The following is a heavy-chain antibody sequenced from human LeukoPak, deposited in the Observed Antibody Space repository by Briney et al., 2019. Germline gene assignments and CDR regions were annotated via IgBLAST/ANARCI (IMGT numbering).Heavy chain of an antibody. CDR3: AVGRGDYSNSWDYFDY. CDR1: GYTFTIYY. V-gene: IGHV1-46*01. D-gene: IGHD4-11*01. Sequence: ASVKVSCKASGYTFTIYYMHWVRQAPGQGLEWMGIINPSGGSTSYAQKFQGRVTMTRDMSTSTVYMELSSLRSEDTAVYYCAVGRGDYSNSWDYFDYWGQGTLVTVSS. J-gene: IGHJ4*02. CDR2: INPSGGST.